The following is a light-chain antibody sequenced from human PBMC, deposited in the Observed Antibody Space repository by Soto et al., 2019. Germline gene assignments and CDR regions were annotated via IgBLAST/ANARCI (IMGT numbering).Light chain of an antibody. CDR2: SNN. CDR1: SSNIGSNP. V-gene: IGLV1-44*01. Sequence: QSVLTQPPSASGTPGQRVTISCSGSSSNIGSNPVNWYQQLPGTAPKLLIYSNNQRPSGVPDQFSGSKSGTSASLAISALQSEDEADYYCAAWDSSLNAHLLFGGGTKLTVL. J-gene: IGLJ2*01. CDR3: AAWDSSLNAHLL.